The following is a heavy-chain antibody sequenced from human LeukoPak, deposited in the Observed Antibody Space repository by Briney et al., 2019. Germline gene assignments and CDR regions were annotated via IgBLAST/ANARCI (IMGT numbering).Heavy chain of an antibody. J-gene: IGHJ3*02. D-gene: IGHD3-16*01. V-gene: IGHV1-46*01. CDR3: ARTDGTTTFGVREGVFDI. CDR2: INPSGGST. Sequence: ASVKVSCKASGYTFTSYYMHWVRQAPGQGLEWMGIINPSGGSTSYAQKFQGRVTMTRDTSTSTVYMELSSLRSEDTAVYYCARTDGTTTFGVREGVFDIWGQGTMVTVSS. CDR1: GYTFTSYY.